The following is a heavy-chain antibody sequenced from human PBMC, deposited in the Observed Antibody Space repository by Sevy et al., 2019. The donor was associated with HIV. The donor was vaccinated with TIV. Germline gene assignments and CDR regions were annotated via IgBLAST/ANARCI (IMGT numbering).Heavy chain of an antibody. V-gene: IGHV4-59*08. Sequence: SETLSLTCTVSCGSITSLYWNWIRQPPGKGLEWIANIYYNGHINYNPFLKSRVTLSLDTSKNQFSLRLSSVTAADTAMYYCAGENAWGRGYSWGQGTLVTVSS. J-gene: IGHJ4*02. D-gene: IGHD1-26*01. CDR3: AGENAWGRGYS. CDR1: CGSITSLY. CDR2: IYYNGHI.